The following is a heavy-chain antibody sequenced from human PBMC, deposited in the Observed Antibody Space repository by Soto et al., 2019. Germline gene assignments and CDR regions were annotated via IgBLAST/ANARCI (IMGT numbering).Heavy chain of an antibody. CDR1: GYTFTSYY. J-gene: IGHJ3*02. Sequence: QVQLVQSGAEVQRPGASVKVSCKASGYTFTSYYMHWVRQAPGQGLEWMGIINPSGGSTSYAQKFRCRVTMTRDTSASTVYMELSSLRSEDTAVYFCAREYPLCLAVTYYDFWSGDGDAFDIWGQVTMVTVSS. CDR3: AREYPLCLAVTYYDFWSGDGDAFDI. D-gene: IGHD3-3*01. V-gene: IGHV1-46*03. CDR2: INPSGGST.